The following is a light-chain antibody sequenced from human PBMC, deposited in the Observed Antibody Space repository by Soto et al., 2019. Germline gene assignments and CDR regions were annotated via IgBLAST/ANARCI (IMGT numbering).Light chain of an antibody. V-gene: IGKV1-5*03. Sequence: DIQLTQSPSTLSASVGDTVTITCRASQSVGGWLAWFQQKAGNAPTVLIFKGSSLESGVPSIFSGSGSETDFTITSSSLQHDDFATYYCQQYLRDPWTFGQGTRVEIK. J-gene: IGKJ1*01. CDR1: QSVGGW. CDR3: QQYLRDPWT. CDR2: KGS.